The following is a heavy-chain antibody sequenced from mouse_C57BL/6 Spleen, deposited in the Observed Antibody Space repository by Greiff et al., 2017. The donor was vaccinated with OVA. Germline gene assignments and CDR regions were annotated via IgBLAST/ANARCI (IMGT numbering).Heavy chain of an antibody. D-gene: IGHD4-1*01. CDR3: ARPLGRGYFDY. Sequence: EVKLVESGGGLVKPGGSLKLSCAASGFTFSDYGMHWVRQAPEKGLEWVAYISSGSSTIYYADTVKGRFTISRDNAKNTLFLQMTSLRSEDTAMYYCARPLGRGYFDYWGQGTTLTVSS. J-gene: IGHJ2*01. CDR2: ISSGSSTI. V-gene: IGHV5-17*01. CDR1: GFTFSDYG.